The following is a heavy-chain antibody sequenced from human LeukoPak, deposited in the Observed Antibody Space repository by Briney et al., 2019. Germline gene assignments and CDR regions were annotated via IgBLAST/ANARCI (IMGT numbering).Heavy chain of an antibody. CDR1: GGSISSGDYY. CDR3: ARDRFVRYSYGYFDY. J-gene: IGHJ4*02. Sequence: PSETLSLTCTVSGGSISSGDYYWNWIRQPPGKGLEWIGYIYYSGSTNYNPSLKSRVTISVDTSKNQFSLKLNSVTAADTAVYYCARDRFVRYSYGYFDYWGQGTLVTVSS. CDR2: IYYSGST. V-gene: IGHV4-30-4*01. D-gene: IGHD5-18*01.